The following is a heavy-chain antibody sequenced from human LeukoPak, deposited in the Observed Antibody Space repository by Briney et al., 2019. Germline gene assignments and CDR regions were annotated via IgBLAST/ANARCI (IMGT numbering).Heavy chain of an antibody. CDR1: GFTFSDPT. D-gene: IGHD1-26*01. V-gene: IGHV3-73*01. J-gene: IGHJ6*02. Sequence: GGSLRLSCAASGFTFSDPTMHWVRQASGKGLEWVGRIRNKANNYATAYATSVKGRFTLSRDDSKNTAYLQMNSLKTEDTALYYCVRGAASGSYYGLGVWGQGATVTVSS. CDR2: IRNKANNYAT. CDR3: VRGAASGSYYGLGV.